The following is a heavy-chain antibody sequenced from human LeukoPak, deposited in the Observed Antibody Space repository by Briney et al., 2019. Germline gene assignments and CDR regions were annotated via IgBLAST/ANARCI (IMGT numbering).Heavy chain of an antibody. V-gene: IGHV3-74*01. CDR2: INSDGSST. CDR1: GFTFSSYW. Sequence: LPGGSLRLSCAASGFTFSSYWMHWVRQAPGKGLVWVSRINSDGSSTSYADSVKGRFTISGDNAKNTLYLQMNSLRAEDTAVYYCARGYSSGWYRGFDYWGQGTLVTVSS. CDR3: ARGYSSGWYRGFDY. D-gene: IGHD6-19*01. J-gene: IGHJ4*02.